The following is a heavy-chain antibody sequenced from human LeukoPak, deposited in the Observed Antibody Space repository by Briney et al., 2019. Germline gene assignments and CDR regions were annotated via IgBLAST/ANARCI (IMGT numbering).Heavy chain of an antibody. Sequence: PGGSLRLSCVVSGFTFNNYYMHWVRQAPGKGLEWVSYINRSSSYINYSDSVKGRFTISSDNAKNSLYLQMHRLRDEDTAVYYCARDPYSCNYGDYCYYSIDVWGKGTMVTISS. V-gene: IGHV3-11*06. CDR2: INRSSSYI. D-gene: IGHD4-11*01. J-gene: IGHJ6*03. CDR1: GFTFNNYY. CDR3: ARDPYSCNYGDYCYYSIDV.